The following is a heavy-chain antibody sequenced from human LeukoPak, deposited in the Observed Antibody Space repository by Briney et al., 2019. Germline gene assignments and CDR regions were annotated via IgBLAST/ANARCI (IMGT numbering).Heavy chain of an antibody. CDR2: VDLDGGGK. D-gene: IGHD6-19*01. Sequence: GGSPRLSCVASGFAFSSYWMAWVRQAPGRGLAWVASVDLDGGGKYSVDSVKGRFTISRDNAKNSLYLQMDSLRAEDTAVYYCARDIHPHEWLVLLLWGQGTLVTVSS. CDR3: ARDIHPHEWLVLLL. CDR1: GFAFSSYW. V-gene: IGHV3-7*05. J-gene: IGHJ4*02.